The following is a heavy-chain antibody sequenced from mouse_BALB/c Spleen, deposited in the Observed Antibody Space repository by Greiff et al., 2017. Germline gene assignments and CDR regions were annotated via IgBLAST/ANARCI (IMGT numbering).Heavy chain of an antibody. J-gene: IGHJ4*01. CDR3: AITTVVATGAMDY. CDR1: GFTFSSYA. CDR2: ISSGGST. D-gene: IGHD1-1*01. Sequence: EVKVVESGGGLVKPGGSLKLSCAASGFTFSSYAMSWVRQTPEKRLEWVASISSGGSTYYPDSVKGRFTISRDNARNILYLQMSSLRSEDTAMYYCAITTVVATGAMDYWGQGTSVTVSS. V-gene: IGHV5-6-5*01.